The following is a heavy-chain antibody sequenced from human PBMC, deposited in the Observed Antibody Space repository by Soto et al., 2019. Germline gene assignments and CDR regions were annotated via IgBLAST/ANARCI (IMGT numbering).Heavy chain of an antibody. CDR3: ARTGLRVLFFDY. D-gene: IGHD3-10*01. V-gene: IGHV3-21*01. CDR2: ISSSSSYI. CDR1: GFTFSSYS. Sequence: ESGGGLVKPGGSLRLSCAASGFTFSSYSMNWVRQAPGKGLEWVSSISSSSSYIYYADSVKGRFTISRDNAKNSLYLQMNSLRAEDTAVCYCARTGLRVLFFDYWGQGTLVTVSS. J-gene: IGHJ4*02.